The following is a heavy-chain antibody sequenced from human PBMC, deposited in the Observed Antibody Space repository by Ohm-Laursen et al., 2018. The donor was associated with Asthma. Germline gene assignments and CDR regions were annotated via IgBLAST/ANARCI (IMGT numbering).Heavy chain of an antibody. V-gene: IGHV3-30*19. D-gene: IGHD2-2*01. CDR1: GFTFSSYG. CDR2: ISSDGSNK. J-gene: IGHJ4*02. CDR3: ARRSKICYDTSHCFFDY. Sequence: RSLRLSCAASGFTFSSYGMHWVRQAPGKGLEWVAIISSDGSNKFHAESVKGRITPSRDNSKNTLYLEMNSLRAEDTAVYYCARRSKICYDTSHCFFDYWGQGTLVTVSS.